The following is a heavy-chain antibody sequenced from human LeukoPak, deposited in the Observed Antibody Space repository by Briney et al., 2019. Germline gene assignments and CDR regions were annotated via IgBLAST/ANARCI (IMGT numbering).Heavy chain of an antibody. V-gene: IGHV1-8*03. D-gene: IGHD6-13*01. CDR1: GYTFTSYD. Sequence: ASVKVSCKASGYTFTSYDINWVRQATGQGLEWMGWMNPNSGNTGYAQKFQGRVTITRNTSISTACMELSSLRSEDTAVYYCARGKIATYSSSWPIDYWGQGTLVTVSS. CDR3: ARGKIATYSSSWPIDY. J-gene: IGHJ4*02. CDR2: MNPNSGNT.